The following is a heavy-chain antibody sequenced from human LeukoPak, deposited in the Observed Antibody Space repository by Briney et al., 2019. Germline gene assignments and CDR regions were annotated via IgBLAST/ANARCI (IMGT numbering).Heavy chain of an antibody. D-gene: IGHD2-2*01. J-gene: IGHJ6*04. V-gene: IGHV5-51*01. CDR1: GYIFTSYW. Sequence: KIGASLQISCKCSGYIFTSYWIGWVRQMPGKGLEWMGIIYPGDSDTRYSPSFQGQVTISADKSISTAYLQWSSLKASDTAMYYCARPRSHGSSTGMDVWGKGTTVTVSS. CDR2: IYPGDSDT. CDR3: ARPRSHGSSTGMDV.